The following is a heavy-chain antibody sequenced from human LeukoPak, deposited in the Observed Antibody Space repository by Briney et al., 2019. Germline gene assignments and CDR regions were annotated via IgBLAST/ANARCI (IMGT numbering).Heavy chain of an antibody. V-gene: IGHV3-23*01. CDR2: ISGSGGST. D-gene: IGHD5-18*01. CDR1: GFTFSSYG. CDR3: ARGSYSYGTPMYYFDY. J-gene: IGHJ4*02. Sequence: GGSLRLSCAASGFTFSSYGMSWVRQAPGKGLEWVSAISGSGGSTYYADSVKGRFAISRDNAKNTLYLQMNSLRAEDTAVYYCARGSYSYGTPMYYFDYWGQGTLVTVSS.